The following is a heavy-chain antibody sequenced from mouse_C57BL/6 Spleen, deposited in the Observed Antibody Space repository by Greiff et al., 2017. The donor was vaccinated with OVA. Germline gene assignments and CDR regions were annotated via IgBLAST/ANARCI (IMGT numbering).Heavy chain of an antibody. CDR3: AMGTDFDY. V-gene: IGHV1-74*01. CDR1: GYTFTSYW. J-gene: IGHJ3*01. CDR2: IHPSDSDT. D-gene: IGHD3-3*01. Sequence: VQLQQPGAELVKPGASVKVSCKASGYTFTSYWMHWVKQRPGQGLEWIVRIHPSDSDTNYNQKFKGKATLTVDKSSSTAYMQLSILTSEDSAVYYCAMGTDFDYWGQGTLVTVSA.